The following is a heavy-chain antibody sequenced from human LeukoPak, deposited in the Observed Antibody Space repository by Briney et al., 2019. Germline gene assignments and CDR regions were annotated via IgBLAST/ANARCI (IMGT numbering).Heavy chain of an antibody. V-gene: IGHV3-15*01. CDR2: IKSATDGGTI. Sequence: GGSLRLSCAASGFTFNKAWMSWVRQPPGKGLQWVARIKSATDGGTIQYAAPVKGRFVISRDDSKETVYLQMNSLKTEDTAVYYCTTDGRLRLYTDAFDNWGHGTMVTVSP. CDR1: GFTFNKAW. CDR3: TTDGRLRLYTDAFDN. J-gene: IGHJ3*02. D-gene: IGHD1-26*01.